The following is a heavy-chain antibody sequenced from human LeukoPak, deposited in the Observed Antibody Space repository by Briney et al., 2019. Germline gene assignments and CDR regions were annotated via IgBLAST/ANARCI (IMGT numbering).Heavy chain of an antibody. CDR3: TRDGPRSSGYPDT. V-gene: IGHV4-31*03. D-gene: IGHD3-22*01. Sequence: SETLSLTCTVSGGSISSGGHFWSWIRQHPGKGLEWIGYIYYSGSTYYNPSLKSRVNISVDTSKNQFSLRLNSVTAADTAVYYCTRDGPRSSGYPDTWGQGTRVTVSS. CDR1: GGSISSGGHF. CDR2: IYYSGST. J-gene: IGHJ5*02.